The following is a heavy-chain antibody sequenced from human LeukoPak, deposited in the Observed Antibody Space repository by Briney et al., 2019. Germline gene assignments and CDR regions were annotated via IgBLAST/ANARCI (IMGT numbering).Heavy chain of an antibody. CDR2: INPNSGGT. V-gene: IGHV1-2*02. D-gene: IGHD3-3*01. CDR1: GYTFTGYY. CDR3: ARSPTKTYYDFWRKRDDYYYMDV. J-gene: IGHJ6*03. Sequence: GASVKVSCKASGYTFTGYYMHWVRQAPGQGLEWMGWINPNSGGTNYAQKFQGRVTMTRDTSISTAYMELSRLRSDDTAVYYCARSPTKTYYDFWRKRDDYYYMDVWGKGTTVTVSS.